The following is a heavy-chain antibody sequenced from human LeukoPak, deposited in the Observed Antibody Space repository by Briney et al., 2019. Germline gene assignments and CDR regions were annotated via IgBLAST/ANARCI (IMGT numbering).Heavy chain of an antibody. V-gene: IGHV3-72*01. Sequence: GGSLTLSCAASGFTFSDYILDWVRQAPGKGLEWVGRIRRRSNKYTTEYAASVKGRFSISRDDSKNSLYLHMSSLKTEDTAVYYCSRDGAEGRKSAFDIWGQRTMVTVSS. D-gene: IGHD3-16*01. CDR3: SRDGAEGRKSAFDI. J-gene: IGHJ3*02. CDR1: GFTFSDYI. CDR2: IRRRSNKYTT.